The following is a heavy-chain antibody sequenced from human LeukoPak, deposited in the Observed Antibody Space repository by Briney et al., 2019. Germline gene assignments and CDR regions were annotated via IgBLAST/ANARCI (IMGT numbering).Heavy chain of an antibody. Sequence: GSLRLSCAASGFTFSSYDIHWVRQATGKGLEWVSTIGTDGDTYYPASVKGRFTISRENAKNSLYLQMNSLRAGDTAVYYCARGQQDYGSGYDYWGQGTLVTVSS. CDR1: GFTFSSYD. CDR2: IGTDGDT. CDR3: ARGQQDYGSGYDY. D-gene: IGHD3-10*01. J-gene: IGHJ4*02. V-gene: IGHV3-13*04.